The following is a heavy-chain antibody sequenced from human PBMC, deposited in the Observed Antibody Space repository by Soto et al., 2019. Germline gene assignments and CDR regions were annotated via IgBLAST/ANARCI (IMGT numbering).Heavy chain of an antibody. Sequence: QVQLVQSGAEVKKPGSSVKVSCKASGGTFSSYAISWVRQAPGQGLEWMGGIIPIFGTANYAQKFQGRVTITADESTSTAYMELSSLRSEDTAVYYCARGGWQQLEKLQEKRGWIDPWGQGTLVTVSS. J-gene: IGHJ5*02. CDR2: IIPIFGTA. CDR1: GGTFSSYA. D-gene: IGHD6-13*01. V-gene: IGHV1-69*01. CDR3: ARGGWQQLEKLQEKRGWIDP.